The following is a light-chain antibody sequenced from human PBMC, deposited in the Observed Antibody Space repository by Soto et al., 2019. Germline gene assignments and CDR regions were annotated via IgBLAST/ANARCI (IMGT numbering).Light chain of an antibody. CDR1: QSISSY. Sequence: DIQMTQSPSSLSASVGDRVTITCRASQSISSYLNWYQQKPGKAPNLLIYAASSLQSGVPSRFSGSGSGTDFTLTISSLQPDDFATYYCQHYNSYSEAFGQGTK. V-gene: IGKV1-39*01. J-gene: IGKJ1*01. CDR3: QHYNSYSEA. CDR2: AAS.